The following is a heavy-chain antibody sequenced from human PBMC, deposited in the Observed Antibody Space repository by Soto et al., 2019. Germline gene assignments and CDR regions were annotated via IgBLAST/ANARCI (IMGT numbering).Heavy chain of an antibody. CDR3: ARAGRRYSSSWYSYYYGMDV. D-gene: IGHD6-13*01. CDR1: GYTFTGYY. Sequence: QVQLVQSGAEVKKPGASVKVSCKASGYTFTGYYMHWVRQAPGQGLEWMGWINPNSGGTNYAQKFQVRVTMTRDTSISTAYMELSRLRSDDTAVYYCARAGRRYSSSWYSYYYGMDVWGQGTTVTVSS. V-gene: IGHV1-2*02. J-gene: IGHJ6*02. CDR2: INPNSGGT.